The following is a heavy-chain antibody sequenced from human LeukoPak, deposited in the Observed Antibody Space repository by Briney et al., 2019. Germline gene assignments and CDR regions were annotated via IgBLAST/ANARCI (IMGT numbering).Heavy chain of an antibody. CDR3: AKEGRTYYYYYGMDV. CDR1: GFTFSTSA. Sequence: GGSLRLSCAASGFTFSTSAMTWVRQAPGKGLEWVSGISGSGATDYADSVKGRFTISRDNSKNTLYLQMNSLRAADTAVYYCAKEGRTYYYYYGMDVWGQGTTVTVSS. J-gene: IGHJ6*02. V-gene: IGHV3-23*01. CDR2: ISGSGAT.